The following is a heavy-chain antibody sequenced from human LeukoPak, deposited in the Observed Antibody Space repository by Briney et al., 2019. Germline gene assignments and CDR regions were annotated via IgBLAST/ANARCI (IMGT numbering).Heavy chain of an antibody. CDR2: ISSSSSYI. V-gene: IGHV3-21*01. Sequence: GGSLRLSCAASGFTFSSYSMNWGRQAPGKGLEWVSSISSSSSYIYYADSVKGRFTISRDNAKNSLYLQMNSLRAEDTAVYYCARNAAVVVPAAMGYYYGMDVWGKGTTVTVSS. D-gene: IGHD2-2*01. J-gene: IGHJ6*04. CDR1: GFTFSSYS. CDR3: ARNAAVVVPAAMGYYYGMDV.